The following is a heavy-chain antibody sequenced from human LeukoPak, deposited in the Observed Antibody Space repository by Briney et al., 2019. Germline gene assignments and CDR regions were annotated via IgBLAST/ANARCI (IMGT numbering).Heavy chain of an antibody. D-gene: IGHD5-18*01. CDR1: GFSVTNAW. Sequence: PGGSLRLSRAASGFSVTNAWMSRVRQAPGKGLEWVAVISYDGSNKYYADSVKGRFTISRDNSKNTLYLQMNSLRAEDTAVYYCARDRLRGYSYVHDAFDIWGQGTMVTVSS. CDR2: ISYDGSNK. V-gene: IGHV3-30*03. J-gene: IGHJ3*02. CDR3: ARDRLRGYSYVHDAFDI.